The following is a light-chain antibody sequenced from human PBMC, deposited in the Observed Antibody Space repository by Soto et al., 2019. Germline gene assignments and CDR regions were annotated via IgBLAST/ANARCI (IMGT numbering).Light chain of an antibody. Sequence: QSALTQPASVSGSPGQSITISCTGTSSDIGGYNSVSWYQQHPVKAPKLIIYDVTNRPSGVSNRFSGSKSGNTASLTISGLQIEDEADYYCSSYTSSTTVVFGGGTKLTVL. CDR2: DVT. V-gene: IGLV2-14*03. J-gene: IGLJ3*02. CDR1: SSDIGGYNS. CDR3: SSYTSSTTVV.